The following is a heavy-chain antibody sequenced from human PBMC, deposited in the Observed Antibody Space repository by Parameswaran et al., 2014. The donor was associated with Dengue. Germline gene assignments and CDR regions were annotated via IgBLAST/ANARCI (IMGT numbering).Heavy chain of an antibody. CDR3: ARDRGSGGSCYSGLGCSDAFDI. V-gene: IGHV3-53*01. Sequence: WIRQPPGKGLEWVSVIYSGGSTYYADSVKGRFTISRDNSKNTLYLQMNSLRAEDTAVYYCARDRGSGGSCYSGLGCSDAFDIWGQGTMVTVSS. D-gene: IGHD2-15*01. J-gene: IGHJ3*02. CDR2: IYSGGST.